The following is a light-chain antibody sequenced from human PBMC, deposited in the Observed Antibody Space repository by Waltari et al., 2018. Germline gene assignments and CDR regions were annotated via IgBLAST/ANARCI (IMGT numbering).Light chain of an antibody. Sequence: QSALTHPPSVSGSPGQSITISCTATRSDVGSYNLVSWYQQHPGKAPKLMIYEGSKRPSGVSNRFSGSKSGNTASLTISGLQAEDEADYYCCSYAGGSTYVFGTGTKVTVL. CDR2: EGS. CDR1: RSDVGSYNL. CDR3: CSYAGGSTYV. V-gene: IGLV2-23*01. J-gene: IGLJ1*01.